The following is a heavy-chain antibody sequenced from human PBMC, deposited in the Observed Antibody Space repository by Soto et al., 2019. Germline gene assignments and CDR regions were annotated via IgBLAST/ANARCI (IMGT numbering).Heavy chain of an antibody. CDR1: GGSFSGYY. J-gene: IGHJ3*02. Sequence: QVQLQQWGAGLLKPSETLSLTCAVYGGSFSGYYWSRIRQPPGKGLEWIGEINHSGSTNYNPSLKSRVTISVDTSKNQFSLKLSSVTAADTAVYYCARLTRAIVVVVAATPNAFDIWGQGTMVTVSS. V-gene: IGHV4-34*01. CDR2: INHSGST. CDR3: ARLTRAIVVVVAATPNAFDI. D-gene: IGHD2-15*01.